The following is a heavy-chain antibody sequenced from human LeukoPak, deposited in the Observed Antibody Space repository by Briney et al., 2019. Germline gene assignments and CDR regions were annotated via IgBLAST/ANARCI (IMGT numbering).Heavy chain of an antibody. J-gene: IGHJ4*02. Sequence: SETLSLTCTVSGGSIGNYHWSWIRQPAGKGLEWIAQIHSSGSTNYNPPLKSRVSMSIDTTEDQVSLTIRSVTAADTAFYYCARRDINGGWSFDDWGQGILVTVSS. CDR1: GGSIGNYH. CDR3: ARRDINGGWSFDD. V-gene: IGHV4-4*07. CDR2: IHSSGST. D-gene: IGHD6-19*01.